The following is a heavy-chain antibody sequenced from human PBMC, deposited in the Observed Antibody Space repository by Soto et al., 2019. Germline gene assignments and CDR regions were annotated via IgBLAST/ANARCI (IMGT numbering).Heavy chain of an antibody. CDR1: GFTFSGYA. J-gene: IGHJ3*02. V-gene: IGHV3-23*01. D-gene: IGHD2-15*01. CDR2: ISGSGGST. CDR3: AKEGHCSGGSCYLDAFDI. Sequence: XGSLGLSCVASGFTFSGYAMSWVRQAPGKGLEWVSAISGSGGSTYYADSVKGRFTISRDNSKNTLYLQMNSLRAEDTAVYYCAKEGHCSGGSCYLDAFDIWGQGTMVTVSS.